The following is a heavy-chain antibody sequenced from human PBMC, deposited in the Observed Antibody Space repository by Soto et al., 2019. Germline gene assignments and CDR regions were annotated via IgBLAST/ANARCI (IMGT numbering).Heavy chain of an antibody. D-gene: IGHD6-13*01. Sequence: SVKVSCKASGGTFSSYAISWVRQAPGQGLEWMGGIIPIFGTANYAQKFQGRVTITADESTSTAYMELSSLRSEDTAVYYCARGSRQLDYYHGKDVWGQGTAVTVSS. CDR2: IIPIFGTA. CDR3: ARGSRQLDYYHGKDV. CDR1: GGTFSSYA. J-gene: IGHJ6*02. V-gene: IGHV1-69*13.